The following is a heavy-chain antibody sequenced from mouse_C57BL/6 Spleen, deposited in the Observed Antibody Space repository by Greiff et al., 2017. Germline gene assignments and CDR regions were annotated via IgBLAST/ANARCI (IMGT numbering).Heavy chain of an antibody. CDR3: ARDGTSYWYFDV. V-gene: IGHV5-16*01. Sequence: EVMLVESEGGLVQPGSSMKLSCTASGFTFSDYYMAWVRQVPEKGLEWVANINYDGSSNNYLDSLKSRFIISRDNAKNILYLQMSSLKSEDTATYYCARDGTSYWYFDVWGTGTTVTVSS. CDR1: GFTFSDYY. J-gene: IGHJ1*03. CDR2: INYDGSSN.